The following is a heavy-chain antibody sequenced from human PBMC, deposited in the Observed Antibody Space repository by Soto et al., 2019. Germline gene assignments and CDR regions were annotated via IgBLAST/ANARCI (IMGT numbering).Heavy chain of an antibody. Sequence: GGSLRLSCAASGFTFNNAWMSWVRQAPGKGLEWVGRNKSYVDGVTTFYASLVKDIFTISRDDSKNSLFLQMNSLKTEDTVVFYCSTGCLGGYSYIDYWGQGNLVTVSS. J-gene: IGHJ4*02. CDR3: STGCLGGYSYIDY. CDR1: GFTFNNAW. D-gene: IGHD5-18*01. CDR2: NKSYVDGVTT. V-gene: IGHV3-15*01.